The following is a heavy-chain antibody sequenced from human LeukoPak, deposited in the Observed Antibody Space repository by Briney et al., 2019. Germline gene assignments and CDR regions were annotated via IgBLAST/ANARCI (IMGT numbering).Heavy chain of an antibody. CDR2: INEDGSQI. CDR3: ASSSYSSSSS. V-gene: IGHV3-7*01. CDR1: GFTFSTYW. Sequence: PGGSLRLSCTASGFTFSTYWMIWVRQAPGKGLEWVANINEDGSQIYYVASVEGRITISRDNAKNSLFLQMNSLRAEDTALYYCASSSYSSSSSWGQGTLVTVSS. J-gene: IGHJ4*02. D-gene: IGHD6-6*01.